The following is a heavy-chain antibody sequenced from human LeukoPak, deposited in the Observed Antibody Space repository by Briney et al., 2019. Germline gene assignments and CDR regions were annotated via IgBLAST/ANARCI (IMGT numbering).Heavy chain of an antibody. Sequence: ASVKVSCKASGYTFTGYYMHWVRQAPGQGLEWMGWINPNSGGTNYAQKFQGWVTMTRDTSISTAYMELSRLRSDDTAVYCCARGRDIVATTGDYYYGMDVWGQGTTVTVSS. CDR2: INPNSGGT. J-gene: IGHJ6*02. V-gene: IGHV1-2*04. CDR1: GYTFTGYY. D-gene: IGHD5-12*01. CDR3: ARGRDIVATTGDYYYGMDV.